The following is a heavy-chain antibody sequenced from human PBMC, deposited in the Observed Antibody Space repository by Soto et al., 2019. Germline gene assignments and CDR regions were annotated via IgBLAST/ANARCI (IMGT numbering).Heavy chain of an antibody. D-gene: IGHD6-13*01. Sequence: EASVKVSCKASGYTFTSYGISWVRQAPGQGLEWMGWISAYNGNTNYAQKLQGRVTMTTDTSTSTAYMELRSLRSDDTAVYYCARGSSSWYGYYYYGMDVWGQGTTVTVSS. CDR3: ARGSSSWYGYYYYGMDV. CDR1: GYTFTSYG. V-gene: IGHV1-18*01. J-gene: IGHJ6*02. CDR2: ISAYNGNT.